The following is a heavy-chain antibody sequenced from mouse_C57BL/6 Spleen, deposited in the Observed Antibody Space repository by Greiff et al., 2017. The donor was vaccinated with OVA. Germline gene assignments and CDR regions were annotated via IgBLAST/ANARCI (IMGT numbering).Heavy chain of an antibody. D-gene: IGHD2-1*01. CDR3: ARGRNYVHYYAMDY. V-gene: IGHV1-18*01. CDR1: GYTFTDYN. CDR2: INPNNGGT. Sequence: VQLQQSGPELVKPGASVKIPCKASGYTFTDYNMDWVKQSHGQSLEWIGDINPNNGGTIYNQKFKGKATLTVDKSSSTAYMELRSLTSEDTAVYYCARGRNYVHYYAMDYWGQGTSVTVSS. J-gene: IGHJ4*01.